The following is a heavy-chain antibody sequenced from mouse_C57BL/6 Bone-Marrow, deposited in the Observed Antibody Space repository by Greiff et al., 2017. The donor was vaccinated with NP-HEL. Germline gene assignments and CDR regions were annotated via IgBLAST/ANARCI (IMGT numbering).Heavy chain of an antibody. CDR3: ARSRDGYYEDY. V-gene: IGHV1-50*01. D-gene: IGHD2-3*01. Sequence: QVQLKQPGAELVKPGASVKLSRKASGYTFTSYWMQWVKQRPGQGLEWIGEIDPSDSYTNYNQKFKGKATLTVDTSSSTAYMQLSSLTSEDSAVYYCARSRDGYYEDYWGQGTTLTVSS. CDR1: GYTFTSYW. CDR2: IDPSDSYT. J-gene: IGHJ2*01.